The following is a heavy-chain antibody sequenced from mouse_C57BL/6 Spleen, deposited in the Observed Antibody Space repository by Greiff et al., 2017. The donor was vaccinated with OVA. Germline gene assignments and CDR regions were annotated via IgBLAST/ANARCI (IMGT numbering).Heavy chain of an antibody. V-gene: IGHV1-26*01. CDR1: GYTFTDYY. CDR3: ARYPYYSNPYWSFDV. Sequence: VQLQQSGPELVKPGASVKISCKASGYTFTDYYMNWVKQSHGKSLEWIGDINPNNGGTSYNQKFKGKATLTVDKSSSTAYMELRSLTSEDSAVYYCARYPYYSNPYWSFDVWGTGTTVTVSS. J-gene: IGHJ1*03. D-gene: IGHD2-5*01. CDR2: INPNNGGT.